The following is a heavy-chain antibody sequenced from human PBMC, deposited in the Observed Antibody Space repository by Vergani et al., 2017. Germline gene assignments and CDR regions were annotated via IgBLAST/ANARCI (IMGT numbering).Heavy chain of an antibody. CDR2: IYTSGGT. J-gene: IGHJ4*02. D-gene: IGHD1-14*01. CDR1: GGSTSSGRYY. V-gene: IGHV4-61*02. CDR3: ATNHRGIGFDS. Sequence: QVQLQESGPGLVKPSQTLSLTCAVSGGSTSSGRYYWSWIRQPAGKGLEWIGRIYTSGGTNYNPSLKSRVTISVDTSKNQFSLRLSSVTAADTAVYYCATNHRGIGFDSWGQGTLVTVSS.